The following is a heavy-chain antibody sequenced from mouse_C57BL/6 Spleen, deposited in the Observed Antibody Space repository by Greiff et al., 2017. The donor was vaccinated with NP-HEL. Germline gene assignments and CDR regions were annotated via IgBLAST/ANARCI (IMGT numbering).Heavy chain of an antibody. V-gene: IGHV1-52*01. Sequence: QVQLQQPGAELVRPGSSVKLSCKASGYTFTSYWMHWVKQRPIQGLEWIGNIDPSDSETHYNQKFKDKATLTVDKSSSTAYMQLSSLTSEDSAVYYCARGLRSHYAMDYWGQGTSVTVSS. CDR1: GYTFTSYW. D-gene: IGHD2-4*01. CDR2: IDPSDSET. CDR3: ARGLRSHYAMDY. J-gene: IGHJ4*01.